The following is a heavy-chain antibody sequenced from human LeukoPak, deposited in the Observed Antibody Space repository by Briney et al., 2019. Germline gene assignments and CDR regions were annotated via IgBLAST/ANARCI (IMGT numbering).Heavy chain of an antibody. Sequence: GGSLRLSCAASGFDFRSYGMHWVRQAPGKGLEWVAVISYDGSNKYYADSVKGRFTISRDNSKNTLYLQMNSLRAEDTAVYYCARGYQTLSGLPSDYWGQGTLVTVSS. D-gene: IGHD2-2*01. J-gene: IGHJ4*02. V-gene: IGHV3-30*19. CDR2: ISYDGSNK. CDR3: ARGYQTLSGLPSDY. CDR1: GFDFRSYG.